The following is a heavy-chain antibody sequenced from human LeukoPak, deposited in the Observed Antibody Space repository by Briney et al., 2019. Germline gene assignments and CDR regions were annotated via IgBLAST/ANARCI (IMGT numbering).Heavy chain of an antibody. CDR2: INSDGSEG. J-gene: IGHJ3*01. V-gene: IGHV3-7*03. CDR3: ARSSYSSSSSV. CDR1: GFTFSGFW. Sequence: AGGSLRLPCAVSGFTFSGFWMSWSRQAPGKGLEWVASINSDGSEGYYADVVKGRFTISRDNAKNSLYLQINSLRAKDTAVYYCARSSYSSSSSVWGQGTMVTVSS. D-gene: IGHD6-6*01.